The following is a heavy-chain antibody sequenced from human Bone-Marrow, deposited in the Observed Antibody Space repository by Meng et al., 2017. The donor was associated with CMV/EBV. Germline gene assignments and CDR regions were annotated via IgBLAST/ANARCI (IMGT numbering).Heavy chain of an antibody. J-gene: IGHJ6*02. D-gene: IGHD3-3*01. CDR1: GFRFDDYA. CDR3: AKDIPQRGEWDGYYRAYYYYYGMDV. V-gene: IGHV3-9*01. Sequence: GGFLRLSCAAPGFRFDDYAMPWVRQGPGKGLEWVSGISWNSGSIGYADSVKGRFTISRDNAKKSLYLQMNSLRAEDTALYYCAKDIPQRGEWDGYYRAYYYYYGMDVCGQGTTVTVSS. CDR2: ISWNSGSI.